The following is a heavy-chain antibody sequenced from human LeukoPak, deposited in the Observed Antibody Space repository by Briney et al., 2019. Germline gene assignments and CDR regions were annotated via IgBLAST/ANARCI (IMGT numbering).Heavy chain of an antibody. CDR2: MNPNSGNT. CDR3: ARALTVYNWNLAKYYGMGV. Sequence: ASVKVSCKASGYTFTSYDINWVRQATGQGLEWMGWMNPNSGNTGYAQKFQGRVTMTRNTSISTAYMELSSLRSEGTAVYYCARALTVYNWNLAKYYGMGVWGQGTTVTVSS. V-gene: IGHV1-8*01. D-gene: IGHD1-20*01. CDR1: GYTFTSYD. J-gene: IGHJ6*02.